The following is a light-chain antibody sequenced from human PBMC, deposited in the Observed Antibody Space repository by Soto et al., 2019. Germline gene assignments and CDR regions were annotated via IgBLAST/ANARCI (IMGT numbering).Light chain of an antibody. J-gene: IGKJ1*01. CDR1: QSVSSF. CDR3: QQYGDLPWT. CDR2: GAS. V-gene: IGKV3-20*01. Sequence: EIVLTQSPDTLSLSPVERATLSCSASQSVSSFLAWYQQKPGQAPRLLISGASGRATGVPDRFSGSGSGTDFTLTIDRLESEDFAVYFCQQYGDLPWTFGQGTKVDIK.